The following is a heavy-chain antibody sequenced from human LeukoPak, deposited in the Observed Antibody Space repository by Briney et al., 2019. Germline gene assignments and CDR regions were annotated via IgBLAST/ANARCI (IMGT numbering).Heavy chain of an antibody. Sequence: GGSLRLSCAASGFTFSSYSMNWVRQAPGKGLEWVSSISSSSSYIYYADSVKGRFTISRDNAKNSLYLQMNSLRAEDTAVYYCARAAAARPFYNWFDPWGQGTLVTVSS. CDR1: GFTFSSYS. CDR2: ISSSSSYI. J-gene: IGHJ5*02. CDR3: ARAAAARPFYNWFDP. D-gene: IGHD6-6*01. V-gene: IGHV3-21*01.